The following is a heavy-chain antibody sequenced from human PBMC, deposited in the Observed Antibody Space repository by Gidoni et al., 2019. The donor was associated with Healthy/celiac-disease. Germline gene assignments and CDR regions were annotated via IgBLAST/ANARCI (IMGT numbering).Heavy chain of an antibody. CDR2: IYTSGST. D-gene: IGHD1-26*01. CDR3: ARDLGYNVWELLPAFDI. V-gene: IGHV4-61*02. J-gene: IGHJ3*02. Sequence: QVQLQESGPGLVTPSQTLSLTCTVSGGSISSGSYYWSWIRQPAGKGLEWIGRIYTSGSTNYNPSLKSRVTMSVDTSKNQFSLKLSSVTAADTAVYYCARDLGYNVWELLPAFDIWGQGTMVTVSS. CDR1: GGSISSGSYY.